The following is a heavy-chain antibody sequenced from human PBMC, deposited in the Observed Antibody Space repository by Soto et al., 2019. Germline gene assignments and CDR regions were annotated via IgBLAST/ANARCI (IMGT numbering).Heavy chain of an antibody. CDR3: ARGYYDFWSGYYAPDYYGMDV. D-gene: IGHD3-3*01. Sequence: PGGSLRLSCAASGFTFSSYAMHWVRQDPGKGLEWVAVISYDGSNKYYADSVKGRFTISRDNSKNTLYLQMNSLRAEDTAVYYCARGYYDFWSGYYAPDYYGMDVWGQGTTVTVSS. CDR1: GFTFSSYA. J-gene: IGHJ6*02. V-gene: IGHV3-30-3*01. CDR2: ISYDGSNK.